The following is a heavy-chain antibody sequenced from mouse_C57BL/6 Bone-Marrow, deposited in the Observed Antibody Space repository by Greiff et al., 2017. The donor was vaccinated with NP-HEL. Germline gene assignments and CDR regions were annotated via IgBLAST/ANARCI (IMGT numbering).Heavy chain of an antibody. CDR1: GYAFSSSW. CDR3: ARFPMDGYYAYYAMDY. V-gene: IGHV1-82*01. J-gene: IGHJ4*01. CDR2: IYPGDGDT. D-gene: IGHD2-3*01. Sequence: QVQLQQSGPELVKPGASVKISCKASGYAFSSSWMNWVKQRPGKGLEWIGRIYPGDGDTNYNGKFKGKATLTADKSSSTAYMQLSSLTSEDSAVYFCARFPMDGYYAYYAMDYWGQGTSVTVSS.